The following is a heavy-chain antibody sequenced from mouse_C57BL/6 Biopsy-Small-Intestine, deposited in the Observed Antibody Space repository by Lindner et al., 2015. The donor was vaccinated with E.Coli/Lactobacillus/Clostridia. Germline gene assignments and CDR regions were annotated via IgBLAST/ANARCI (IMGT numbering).Heavy chain of an antibody. D-gene: IGHD1-1*01. CDR1: GYSFTGNY. CDR2: INPSTGGA. CDR3: VRREVYYFDY. V-gene: IGHV1-42*01. Sequence: VQLQESGPELVKSGASVKISCKASGYSFTGNYMNWVKQSPEKSLEWIGEINPSTGGATYNQKFRAKATLTIDKSSSTAYMQFKSLTSEDSAVYYCVRREVYYFDYWGQGTTLTVSS. J-gene: IGHJ2*01.